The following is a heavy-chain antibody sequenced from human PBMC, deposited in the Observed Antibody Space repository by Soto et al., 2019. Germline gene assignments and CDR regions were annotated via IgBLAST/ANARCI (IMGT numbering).Heavy chain of an antibody. V-gene: IGHV1-18*01. Sequence: ASVKVSCKASGYTFTSYGISWVRQAPGQGLEWMGWISAYNGNTNYAQKLQGRVTMTTDTSTSTAYMELRSLRSDDTAVYSCARNQTRYYYDSSGFDYWGQGTLVTVS. J-gene: IGHJ4*02. CDR2: ISAYNGNT. CDR1: GYTFTSYG. CDR3: ARNQTRYYYDSSGFDY. D-gene: IGHD3-22*01.